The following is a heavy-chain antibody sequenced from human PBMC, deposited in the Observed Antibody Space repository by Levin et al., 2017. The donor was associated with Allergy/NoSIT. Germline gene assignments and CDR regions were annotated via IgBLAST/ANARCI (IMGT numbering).Heavy chain of an antibody. J-gene: IGHJ4*02. D-gene: IGHD6-13*01. CDR3: ARDFSWAIDY. V-gene: IGHV3-48*01. Sequence: GGSLRLSCAASGFNFNNYDMNWVRQAPGKGLEWIAYIGSRTIYYADSVKGRFTISRDNAKNSLFLQMNSLRVEDTAIYYCARDFSWAIDYWGRGTLVTVS. CDR2: IGSRTI. CDR1: GFNFNNYD.